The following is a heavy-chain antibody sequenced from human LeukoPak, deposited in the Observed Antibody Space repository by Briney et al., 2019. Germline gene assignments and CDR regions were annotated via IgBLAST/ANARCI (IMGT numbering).Heavy chain of an antibody. CDR3: ARDQHYDFWSGYLFRFESGSGFDP. CDR2: IYSGGST. Sequence: GGSLRLSCAASGFTVSSNYMSWVRQAPGKGLEWVSVIYSGGSTYYADSVKGRFTISRDNSKNTLYLQMNSLRAEDTAVYYCARDQHYDFWSGYLFRFESGSGFDPWGQGTLVTVSS. CDR1: GFTVSSNY. D-gene: IGHD3-3*01. J-gene: IGHJ5*02. V-gene: IGHV3-66*01.